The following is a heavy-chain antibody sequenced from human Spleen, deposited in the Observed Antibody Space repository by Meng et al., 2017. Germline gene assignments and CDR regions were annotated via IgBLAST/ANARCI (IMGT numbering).Heavy chain of an antibody. CDR2: IYYSGST. J-gene: IGHJ4*02. Sequence: SETLSLTCAVYGGSFSGYYWSWIRQPPGKGLEWIGYIYYSGSTNYNPSLKSRVTISVDTSKNQFSLKLSSVTAADTAVYYCARDRVGFDYWSQGTLVTVSS. D-gene: IGHD1-26*01. V-gene: IGHV4-59*01. CDR1: GGSFSGYY. CDR3: ARDRVGFDY.